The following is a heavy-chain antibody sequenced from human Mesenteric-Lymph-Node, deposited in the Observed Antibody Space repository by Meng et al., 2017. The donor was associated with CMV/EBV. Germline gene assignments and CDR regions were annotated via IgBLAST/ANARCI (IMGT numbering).Heavy chain of an antibody. V-gene: IGHV4-39*07. CDR2: IYYSGST. CDR3: AIPYYDFWSGSPLDYFQH. J-gene: IGHJ1*01. D-gene: IGHD3-3*01. Sequence: SETLSLTCTVSGGSISSSSYYWGWIRQPPRKGLEWIGSIYYSGSTYYNPSLKSRVTISVDTSKNQFSLKLSSVTAADTAVYYCAIPYYDFWSGSPLDYFQHWGQGTLVTVSS. CDR1: GGSISSSSYY.